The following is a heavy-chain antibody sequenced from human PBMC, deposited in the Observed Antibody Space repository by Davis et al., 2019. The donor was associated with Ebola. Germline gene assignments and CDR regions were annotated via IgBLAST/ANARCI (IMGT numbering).Heavy chain of an antibody. J-gene: IGHJ5*02. CDR1: GGSISSGGYY. V-gene: IGHV4-31*03. CDR3: ASRSSYCSGGSCYRGWFDP. Sequence: PSETLSLTCTVSGGSISSGGYYWSWIRQHPGKGLEWIGYIYYSGSTYYNPSLKSRVTISVDKSKNQFSLKLSSVTAADTAVYYCASRSSYCSGGSCYRGWFDPWGQGTLVTVSS. CDR2: IYYSGST. D-gene: IGHD2-15*01.